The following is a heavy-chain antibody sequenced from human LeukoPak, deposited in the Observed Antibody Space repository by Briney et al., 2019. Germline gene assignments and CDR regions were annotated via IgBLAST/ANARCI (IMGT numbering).Heavy chain of an antibody. CDR2: IYYSGST. CDR1: GGSISSSSYY. J-gene: IGHJ4*02. V-gene: IGHV4-39*07. D-gene: IGHD6-13*01. CDR3: AREVGSSWYETVGYFDY. Sequence: SETLSLTCTVSGGSISSSSYYWGWIRQPPGKGLEWIGSIYYSGSTYYNPSLKSRVTISVDTSKNQFSLKLSSVTAADTAVYYCAREVGSSWYETVGYFDYWGQGTLVTVSS.